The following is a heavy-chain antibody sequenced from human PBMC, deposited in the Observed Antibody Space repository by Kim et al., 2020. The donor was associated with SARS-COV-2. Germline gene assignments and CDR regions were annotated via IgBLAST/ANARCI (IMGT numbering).Heavy chain of an antibody. Sequence: SETLSLTCTVSGGSISSYYWSWIRQPPGKGLEWIGYIYYSGSTNYNPSLKSRVTISVDTSKNQFSLKLSSVTAADTAVYYCARVGVAVAADYFDYWGQGTLVTVSS. J-gene: IGHJ4*02. D-gene: IGHD6-19*01. V-gene: IGHV4-59*01. CDR1: GGSISSYY. CDR2: IYYSGST. CDR3: ARVGVAVAADYFDY.